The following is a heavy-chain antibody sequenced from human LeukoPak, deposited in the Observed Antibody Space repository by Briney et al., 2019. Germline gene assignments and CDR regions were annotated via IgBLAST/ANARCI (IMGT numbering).Heavy chain of an antibody. CDR2: INPHSGAT. J-gene: IGHJ5*02. Sequence: ASVTVSCKASGYTFTGYYVHWVRQAPGQGLEWMGWINPHSGATNYAQKFQGRVTMTRDTSISTAYMELSSLRSDDTAVYYCARDPGYCSGDSCHYNWFDPWGQGTLVTVSS. CDR3: ARDPGYCSGDSCHYNWFDP. V-gene: IGHV1-2*02. CDR1: GYTFTGYY. D-gene: IGHD2-15*01.